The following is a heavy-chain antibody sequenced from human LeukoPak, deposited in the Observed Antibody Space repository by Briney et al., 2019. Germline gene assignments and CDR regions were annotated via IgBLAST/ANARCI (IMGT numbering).Heavy chain of an antibody. CDR1: GGSISSYY. J-gene: IGHJ3*02. CDR2: IYYSGST. Sequence: PSETLSLTCTVSGGSISSYYWSWIRQPPGKGLEWIGYIYYSGSTNYNPSLKSRVTISVDKSKNQFSLKLSSVTAADTAVYYCARTITMVVVAEDAFDIWGQGTMVTVSS. V-gene: IGHV4-59*08. D-gene: IGHD3-22*01. CDR3: ARTITMVVVAEDAFDI.